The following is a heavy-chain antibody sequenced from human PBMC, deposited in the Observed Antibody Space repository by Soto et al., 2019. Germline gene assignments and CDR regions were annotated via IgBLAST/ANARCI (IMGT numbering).Heavy chain of an antibody. Sequence: QVQLLQSGAEVKKPGASVKVSCKASGYTFTNYGITWVRQAPGQGLEWMGWISAYNGNTHYTQRLQGRVTMTTDTSTSTAYMELRGLRSDDTAVXXXAXXXXLVGYFYYYMDVWGKGTTVTVSS. CDR3: AXXXXLVGYFYYYMDV. CDR2: ISAYNGNT. CDR1: GYTFTNYG. J-gene: IGHJ6*03. V-gene: IGHV1-18*01. D-gene: IGHD6-6*01.